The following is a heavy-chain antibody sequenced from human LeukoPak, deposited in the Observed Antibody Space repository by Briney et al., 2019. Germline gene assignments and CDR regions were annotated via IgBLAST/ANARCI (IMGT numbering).Heavy chain of an antibody. J-gene: IGHJ4*02. Sequence: GGSLRLSCAASGFTFSSYWMSWVRQAPGKGLEWVASIKQDGSEKYYVDSVKGRFTISRDNAKNSLHLQMNSLRAEDTAVYYCARLRDYGDYDFDYWGQGTLVTVSS. CDR3: ARLRDYGDYDFDY. V-gene: IGHV3-7*01. CDR1: GFTFSSYW. D-gene: IGHD4-17*01. CDR2: IKQDGSEK.